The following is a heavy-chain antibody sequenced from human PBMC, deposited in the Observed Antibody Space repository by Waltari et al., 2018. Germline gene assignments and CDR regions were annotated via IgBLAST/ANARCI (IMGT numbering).Heavy chain of an antibody. V-gene: IGHV2-5*01. J-gene: IGHJ1*01. Sequence: QITLKESGPTLVKPTQTLTLTCTFSGFSLSTSGVGVGWIRQPPGKALEWLALIYWNDDKRYSPSLKSRLTITKDTSKNQVVLTMTNMDPVDTATYYCAHRRRREQQLVNAEYFQHWGQGTLVTVSS. CDR3: AHRRRREQQLVNAEYFQH. CDR2: IYWNDDK. CDR1: GFSLSTSGVG. D-gene: IGHD6-13*01.